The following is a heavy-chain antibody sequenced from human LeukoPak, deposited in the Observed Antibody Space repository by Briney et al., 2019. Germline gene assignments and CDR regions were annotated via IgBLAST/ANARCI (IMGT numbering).Heavy chain of an antibody. Sequence: SGTLSLTCGVSGGSISSSSYYWGWIRQPPGKGLEWIGSIYYSGSTYYNPSLKSRVTISVDTSKNQFSLKLSSVTAADTAVYYCAREGFIVVVPAFDYWGQGTLVTVSS. D-gene: IGHD3-22*01. CDR3: AREGFIVVVPAFDY. CDR1: GGSISSSSYY. V-gene: IGHV4-39*07. CDR2: IYYSGST. J-gene: IGHJ4*02.